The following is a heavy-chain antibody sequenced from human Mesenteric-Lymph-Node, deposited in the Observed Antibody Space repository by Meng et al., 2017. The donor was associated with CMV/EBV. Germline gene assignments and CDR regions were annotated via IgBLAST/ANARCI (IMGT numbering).Heavy chain of an antibody. CDR3: ARVIAPRPYDAFDI. Sequence: GGSLRLSCAASGFTFSDHYMDWVRQAPGKGLEWVGRTKNKPNSYTTEYAASVTGRFTISRDDSKNSLYLQMNSLKTEDTAVYYCARVIAPRPYDAFDIWGQGTMVTVSS. J-gene: IGHJ3*02. V-gene: IGHV3-72*01. D-gene: IGHD6-6*01. CDR2: TKNKPNSYTT. CDR1: GFTFSDHY.